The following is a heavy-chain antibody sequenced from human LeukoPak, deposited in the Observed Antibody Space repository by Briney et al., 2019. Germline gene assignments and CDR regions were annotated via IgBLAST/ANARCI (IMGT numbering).Heavy chain of an antibody. J-gene: IGHJ3*02. CDR2: IIPMSDTA. Sequence: GASVKVSCKTSGYTFNNYGISWVRQAPGQGLEWMGGIIPMSDTANYPQKFRGRLTITADIPTSTVYMELSSLRSEDTAMYYCAREDDTGRYMGDDAFDIWGQGTMVTVSS. CDR1: GYTFNNYG. D-gene: IGHD1-26*01. V-gene: IGHV1-69*06. CDR3: AREDDTGRYMGDDAFDI.